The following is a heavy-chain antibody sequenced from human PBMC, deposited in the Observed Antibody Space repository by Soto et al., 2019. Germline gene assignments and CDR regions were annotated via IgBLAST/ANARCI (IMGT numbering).Heavy chain of an antibody. J-gene: IGHJ4*02. CDR2: ISYDGSNK. Sequence: QVQLVESGGGVVQPGRSLRLSCAASGFTFSSYAMHWVRQAPGKGLEWVAVISYDGSNKYYADSVKGRFTISRDNSKNTLYLQMNSLRAEDTAVYYCASGARVARYFDWFTTPGLDYWGQGTLVTVSS. CDR1: GFTFSSYA. D-gene: IGHD3-9*01. V-gene: IGHV3-30-3*01. CDR3: ASGARVARYFDWFTTPGLDY.